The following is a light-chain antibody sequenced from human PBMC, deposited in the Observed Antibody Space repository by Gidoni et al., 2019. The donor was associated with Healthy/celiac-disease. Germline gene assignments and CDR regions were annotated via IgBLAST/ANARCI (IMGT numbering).Light chain of an antibody. Sequence: EIVLTQSPGTLSLSPGERATLSCRASQSVSSSYLAWYQQKPGQAPRLLIYGASSRATGIPDRFSGSGSGTDFTLTISRLEPEYFAVYYCQQYGSSPRTFGQXTKVEIK. CDR2: GAS. CDR3: QQYGSSPRT. V-gene: IGKV3-20*01. J-gene: IGKJ1*01. CDR1: QSVSSSY.